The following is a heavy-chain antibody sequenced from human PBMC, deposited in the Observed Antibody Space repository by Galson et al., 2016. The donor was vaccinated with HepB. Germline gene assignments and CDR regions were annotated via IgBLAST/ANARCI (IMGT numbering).Heavy chain of an antibody. CDR3: VRAPALPAPSP. CDR1: GFTFSKYW. CDR2: ISYGGTT. D-gene: IGHD2-2*02. V-gene: IGHV3-53*01. Sequence: SLRLSCAASGFTFSKYWMSWVRQAPGKGLEWVSLISYGGTTYSAESVKGRFTISRDNSNNILYLQMNSLRAEDTAVYYCVRAPALPAPSPWGQGTLVTVSS. J-gene: IGHJ5*02.